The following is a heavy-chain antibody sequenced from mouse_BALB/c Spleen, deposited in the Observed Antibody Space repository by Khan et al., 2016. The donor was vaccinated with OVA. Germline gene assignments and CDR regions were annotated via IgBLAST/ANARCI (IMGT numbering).Heavy chain of an antibody. J-gene: IGHJ3*01. CDR1: GFTFSTYG. CDR2: INSGGHYT. D-gene: IGHD2-12*01. CDR3: ARLAYYYNSWGFAY. Sequence: EVQLQQSGGDLVKTGGSLKLSCAASGFTFSTYGMSWVRQTPDKRLEWVATINSGGHYTYYIDSVKGRFTISRDNAQNILYLQMTSRRSEDTAMYYCARLAYYYNSWGFAYWGQGTLVTVSA. V-gene: IGHV5-6*01.